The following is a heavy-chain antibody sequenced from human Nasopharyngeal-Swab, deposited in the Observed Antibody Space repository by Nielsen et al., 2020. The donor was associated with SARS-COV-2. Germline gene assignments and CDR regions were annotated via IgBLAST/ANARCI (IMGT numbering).Heavy chain of an antibody. CDR2: LSTSGTII. D-gene: IGHD1-26*01. CDR1: GFTLSDYN. Sequence: GEPLKISCAASGFTLSDYNMDWVRQAPGKGLEWVSYLSTSGTIIYYAASVRGRFTISRDNAKNSLYLQMNSLRDEDTAVYYCARDWRREWELDYWGQGTLVTVSS. CDR3: ARDWRREWELDY. V-gene: IGHV3-48*02. J-gene: IGHJ4*02.